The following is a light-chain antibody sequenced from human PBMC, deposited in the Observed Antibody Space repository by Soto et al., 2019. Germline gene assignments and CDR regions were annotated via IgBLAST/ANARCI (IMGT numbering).Light chain of an antibody. CDR3: CSYADRYTV. J-gene: IGLJ1*01. CDR1: SSDVGGYNY. CDR2: DVS. Sequence: QSVLTQPRSVSGSPGQSVTISCTGSSSDVGGYNYVSWYQQHPGKAPKLMIYDVSKRPSGVPDRFSGSKSGNTASLTISGLLAEDEADYYCCSYADRYTVFGTGTQLTVL. V-gene: IGLV2-11*01.